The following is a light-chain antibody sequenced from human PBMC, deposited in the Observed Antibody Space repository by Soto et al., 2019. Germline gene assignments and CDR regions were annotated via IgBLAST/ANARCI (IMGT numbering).Light chain of an antibody. J-gene: IGKJ1*01. V-gene: IGKV3-20*01. CDR2: GTS. Sequence: EIVLTQSPGTLSVSPGERATLSCRASQTISSNYLAWYQQKPGQAPSLLIYGTSSRATGIPDRFSGSGSGTDFTLTISRLEPEDSAIYYCQQYVIWTVGQGTKVEIK. CDR1: QTISSNY. CDR3: QQYVIWT.